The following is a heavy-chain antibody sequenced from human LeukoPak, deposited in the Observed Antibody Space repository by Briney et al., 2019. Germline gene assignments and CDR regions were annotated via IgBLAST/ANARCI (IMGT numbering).Heavy chain of an antibody. V-gene: IGHV4-59*01. J-gene: IGHJ5*02. D-gene: IGHD3-10*01. CDR2: IYDIGGT. Sequence: PSETLSLTCTVSGGSISIYYWSWIRQPPGKGLGWIGYIYDIGGTNYNPSLKSGVTISLDTPKNQFSLKLSSVTAPDTAVYYCARNEYYYGWGSSTNRFDPWGQGTLVTVSS. CDR1: GGSISIYY. CDR3: ARNEYYYGWGSSTNRFDP.